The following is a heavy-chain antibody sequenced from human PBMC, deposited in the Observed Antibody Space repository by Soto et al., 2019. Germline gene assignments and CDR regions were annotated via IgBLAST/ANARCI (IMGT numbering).Heavy chain of an antibody. J-gene: IGHJ5*02. V-gene: IGHV4-31*03. CDR2: IYYSGST. Sequence: ASETLSLTCTVSGGSISSGGYYWSWIRQHPGKGLEWIGYIYYSGSTYYNPSLKSRVTISVDTSKNQFSLKLSSVTAADTAVYYCARYWVGANGSCFDPWGQGTLVTVSS. CDR1: GGSISSGGYY. CDR3: ARYWVGANGSCFDP. D-gene: IGHD1-26*01.